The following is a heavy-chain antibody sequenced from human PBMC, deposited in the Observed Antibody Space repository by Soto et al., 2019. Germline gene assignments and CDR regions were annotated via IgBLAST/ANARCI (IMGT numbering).Heavy chain of an antibody. V-gene: IGHV1-69*05. J-gene: IGHJ6*03. Sequence: SVKVSCKASGGTFSSYAISWVRQAPGQGLEWMGGIIPIFGTANYAQKFQGRVTITRDESISTAYMELSRLRSDDTAVYYCARGGYDYIWGSYRKDHYYYYYMDVWGKGTTVTVSS. CDR3: ARGGYDYIWGSYRKDHYYYYYMDV. CDR2: IIPIFGTA. CDR1: GGTFSSYA. D-gene: IGHD3-16*02.